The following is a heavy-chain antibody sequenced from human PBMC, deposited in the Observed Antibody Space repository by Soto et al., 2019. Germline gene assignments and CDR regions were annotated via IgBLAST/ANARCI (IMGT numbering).Heavy chain of an antibody. Sequence: SETLSLSCTVSGDSISSTRWWSWVRQPPGKGLEWIGEIFHSGSTNYNPSLKTRVTVSLEKSKSQFSLKMSSVTAADTAVYYCARVYSGSYSDSWGQGTLVTVSS. CDR1: GDSISSTRW. CDR2: IFHSGST. D-gene: IGHD1-26*01. J-gene: IGHJ4*02. V-gene: IGHV4-4*02. CDR3: ARVYSGSYSDS.